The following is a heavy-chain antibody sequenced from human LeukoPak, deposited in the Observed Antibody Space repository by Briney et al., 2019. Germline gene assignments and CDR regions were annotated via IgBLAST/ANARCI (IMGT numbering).Heavy chain of an antibody. Sequence: GGSLRLSCAASEFTLNNYWMNWVRQAPGKGLEWVANIKQDGSEKYYVDSVKGRFSISRDNAKNSLCLQMNSLRAEDTAVYYCARGGYRHGMDVWGQGTTVTVSS. CDR3: ARGGYRHGMDV. J-gene: IGHJ6*02. CDR1: EFTLNNYW. V-gene: IGHV3-7*01. CDR2: IKQDGSEK. D-gene: IGHD5-12*01.